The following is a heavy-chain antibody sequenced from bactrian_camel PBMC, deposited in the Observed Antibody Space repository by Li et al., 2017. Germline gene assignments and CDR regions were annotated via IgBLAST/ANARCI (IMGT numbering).Heavy chain of an antibody. CDR3: MAVSGY. Sequence: VQLVESGGGLVQPGGSLRLSCVASGFTFSDYYMSWVRQAPGKGLEWVSNIYTDGITHYADSVKGRFTISKDVAKNTLYLQMNSLKVDDTAVYFCMAVSGYWGQGTQVTVS. V-gene: IGHV3S10*01. CDR1: GFTFSDYY. J-gene: IGHJ6*01. CDR2: IYTDGIT. D-gene: IGHD7*01.